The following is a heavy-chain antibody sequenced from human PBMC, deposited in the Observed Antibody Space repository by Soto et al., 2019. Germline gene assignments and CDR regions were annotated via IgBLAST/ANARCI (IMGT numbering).Heavy chain of an antibody. CDR1: GGSFSGYY. CDR2: INHSGST. CDR3: ARRGYDFWSGSPVHC. D-gene: IGHD3-3*01. Sequence: SETLSLTCAVSGGSFSGYYWSWIRQPPGKGLEWIGEINHSGSTNYNPSLKSRVTISVDTSKNQFSLKLSSVTAADTAVYYCARRGYDFWSGSPVHCWCQGTLVPVSS. J-gene: IGHJ4*02. V-gene: IGHV4-34*01.